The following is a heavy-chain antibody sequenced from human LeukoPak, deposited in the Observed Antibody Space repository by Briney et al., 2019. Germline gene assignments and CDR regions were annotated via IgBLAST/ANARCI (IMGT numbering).Heavy chain of an antibody. Sequence: PGGSLRLSCAASGFAFRNAWMNWVRQAPGKGLEWVSAISGSGGSTYYADSVKGRFTISRDNSKNTLYLQMNSLRAEDTAVYYCAKDPGYDYGDFDIWGQGTMVTVSS. D-gene: IGHD4-17*01. CDR2: ISGSGGST. CDR1: GFAFRNAW. J-gene: IGHJ3*02. CDR3: AKDPGYDYGDFDI. V-gene: IGHV3-23*01.